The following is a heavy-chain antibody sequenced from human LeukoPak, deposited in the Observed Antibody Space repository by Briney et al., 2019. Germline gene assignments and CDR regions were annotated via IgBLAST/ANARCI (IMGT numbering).Heavy chain of an antibody. D-gene: IGHD1/OR15-1a*01. CDR1: GGTFSSYA. CDR3: AREPIQRGYNWNTYYFDY. CDR2: IIPILGIA. J-gene: IGHJ4*02. V-gene: IGHV1-69*04. Sequence: GASVKVSCKASGGTFSSYAISWVRQAPGQGLEWMGRIIPILGIANYAQKFQGRVTITADKSTSTAYMELSSLRSEDTAVYYCAREPIQRGYNWNTYYFDYWGQGTLVTVSS.